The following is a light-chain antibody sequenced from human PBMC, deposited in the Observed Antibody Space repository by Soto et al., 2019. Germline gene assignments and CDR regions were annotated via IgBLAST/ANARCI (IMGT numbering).Light chain of an antibody. Sequence: EIVLTESPGTLSLSPGERATLSCRASQSVSYYLAWYQQKPGQAPRLLIYGASTRATGIPARFSGSGSGTEFTLTISSLQSEDFAVYYCQQYNNWPPWTFGQGTKVDIK. CDR3: QQYNNWPPWT. CDR2: GAS. J-gene: IGKJ1*01. V-gene: IGKV3-15*01. CDR1: QSVSYY.